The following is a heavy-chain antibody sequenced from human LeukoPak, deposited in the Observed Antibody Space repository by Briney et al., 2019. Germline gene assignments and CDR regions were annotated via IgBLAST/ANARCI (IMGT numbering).Heavy chain of an antibody. V-gene: IGHV3-23*01. Sequence: GGSLRLSCAASGFTFSSYAMSWVRQAPGKGLEWVSAISGSGGSTYYADSVKGRFTVSRDNSKNTLYLQMNSLRAEDTAVYYCAKEVGYYGSGSYNLDYWGQGTLVTVSS. CDR3: AKEVGYYGSGSYNLDY. J-gene: IGHJ4*02. CDR2: ISGSGGST. CDR1: GFTFSSYA. D-gene: IGHD3-10*01.